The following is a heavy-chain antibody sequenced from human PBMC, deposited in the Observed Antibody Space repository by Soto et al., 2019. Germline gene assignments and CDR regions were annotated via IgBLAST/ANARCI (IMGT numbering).Heavy chain of an antibody. V-gene: IGHV4-59*08. Sequence: SETLSLTCTVSGGSISSYYWSWIRRPPGKGLEWIGYIYYSGSTNYNPSLKSRVTISVDTSKNQFSLKLSSVTAADTAVYYCARRIVVVPAALIGWFDPWGQGTLVTVSS. J-gene: IGHJ5*02. CDR3: ARRIVVVPAALIGWFDP. CDR2: IYYSGST. CDR1: GGSISSYY. D-gene: IGHD2-2*01.